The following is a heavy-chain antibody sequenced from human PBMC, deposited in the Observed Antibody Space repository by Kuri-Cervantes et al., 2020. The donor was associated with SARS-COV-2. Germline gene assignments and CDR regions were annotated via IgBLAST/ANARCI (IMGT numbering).Heavy chain of an antibody. CDR1: GFSLSTSGVS. J-gene: IGHJ4*02. D-gene: IGHD3-3*01. CDR2: IYWNDDK. V-gene: IGHV2-5*01. Sequence: SGPTLVKPTQTLTLTCTFSGFSLSTSGVSVGWIRQPPGKALEWLALIYWNDDKRYSPSLKSRLTITKDTSKNQVVLTMTNMDPVDTATYYCGHRERRTIFGVVIWDYWGQGTLVTVSS. CDR3: GHRERRTIFGVVIWDY.